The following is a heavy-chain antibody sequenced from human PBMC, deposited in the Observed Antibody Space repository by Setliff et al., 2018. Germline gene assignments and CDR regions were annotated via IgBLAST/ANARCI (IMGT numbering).Heavy chain of an antibody. Sequence: PGESLKISCQASGYTFTSYGIAWVRQMPGNGLEWMGIIFPADSDTRYSPSFQGQVTISADKSISTAYLQWSSLKASDTAMYYCARLRLYGSGIWGMDVWGQGTTVTVSS. CDR3: ARLRLYGSGIWGMDV. J-gene: IGHJ6*02. V-gene: IGHV5-51*01. D-gene: IGHD3-10*01. CDR2: IFPADSDT. CDR1: GYTFTSYG.